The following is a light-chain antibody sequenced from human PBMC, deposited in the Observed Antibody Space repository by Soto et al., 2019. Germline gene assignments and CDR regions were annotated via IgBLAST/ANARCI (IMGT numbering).Light chain of an antibody. V-gene: IGKV3-15*01. Sequence: DIVMPQSPAPLSVSPGERDTLSCRASQSASTNLAWYQKKPGQAPRLLIYGESTRATGIPARFRGSGSGTEFTVPSSSRQSEDCAFYYFQKYINWWTFGQGTRVDIK. J-gene: IGKJ1*01. CDR1: QSASTN. CDR3: QKYINWWT. CDR2: GES.